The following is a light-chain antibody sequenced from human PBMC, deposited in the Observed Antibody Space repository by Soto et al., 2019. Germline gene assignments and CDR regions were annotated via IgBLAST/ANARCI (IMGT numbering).Light chain of an antibody. Sequence: EIVMTQSPATLSVSPGERATLSCRASQSVGRNLAWYQQQPGQAPRLLIYGASTRATGIPARFSGSGSGTEVTLTISSLQSEDFAIYSWQQYNHWPPLTFGGGTKVEIK. V-gene: IGKV3-15*01. CDR3: QQYNHWPPLT. J-gene: IGKJ4*01. CDR1: QSVGRN. CDR2: GAS.